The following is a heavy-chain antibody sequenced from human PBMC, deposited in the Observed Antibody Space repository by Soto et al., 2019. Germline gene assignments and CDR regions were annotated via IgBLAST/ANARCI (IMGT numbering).Heavy chain of an antibody. CDR1: GGSVSSGSYY. J-gene: IGHJ5*02. D-gene: IGHD5-12*01. CDR2: IYYSGST. V-gene: IGHV4-61*01. CDR3: ARYSGYEGLRFDP. Sequence: SETLSLTCTVSGGSVSSGSYYWSWIRQPPGKGLEWIGYIYYSGSTNYNPSLKSRVTISVDTSKNQFSLKLSSVTAADTAVYYCARYSGYEGLRFDPWGQGTLVTVSS.